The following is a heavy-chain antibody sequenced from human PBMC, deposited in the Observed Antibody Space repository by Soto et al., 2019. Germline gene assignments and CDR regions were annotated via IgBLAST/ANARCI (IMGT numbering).Heavy chain of an antibody. D-gene: IGHD3-9*01. CDR2: INHSGIT. J-gene: IGHJ4*02. Sequence: QVQLKQWGAGLLKPSETLSLTCAVYGGSFTSYYWSWIRQPPGQGMEWIGEINHSGITNYNPSLKSRVTISIDMSKNQFSMNLRSVTAAETGVYYCASILTGWNHLGYWGQGTPVTVSS. CDR1: GGSFTSYY. CDR3: ASILTGWNHLGY. V-gene: IGHV4-34*01.